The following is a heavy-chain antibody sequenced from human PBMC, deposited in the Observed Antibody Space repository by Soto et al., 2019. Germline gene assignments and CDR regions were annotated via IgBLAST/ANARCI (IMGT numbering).Heavy chain of an antibody. CDR1: GYTFTGYY. Sequence: ASVKVSCKASGYTFTGYYMHWVRQAPGQGLEWMGWINPNSGGTNYAQKFQGWVTMTRDTSISTAYMELSRLRSDDTAVDYCARGYYGSGSYYYDRDVWGKGTTVTVSS. V-gene: IGHV1-2*04. D-gene: IGHD3-10*01. J-gene: IGHJ6*03. CDR3: ARGYYGSGSYYYDRDV. CDR2: INPNSGGT.